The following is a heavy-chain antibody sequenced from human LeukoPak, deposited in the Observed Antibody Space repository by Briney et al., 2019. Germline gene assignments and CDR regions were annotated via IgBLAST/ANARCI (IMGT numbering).Heavy chain of an antibody. CDR3: ARLYCSSTSCYAGWFDP. CDR2: IYYSGST. J-gene: IGHJ5*02. CDR1: GGSISSCY. D-gene: IGHD2-2*01. Sequence: SETLSLTCTVSGGSISSCYWSWIRQPPGKGLEWIGYIYYSGSTNYNPSLKSRVTISVDTSKNQFSLKLSSVTAADTAVYYCARLYCSSTSCYAGWFDPWGQGTLVTVSS. V-gene: IGHV4-59*08.